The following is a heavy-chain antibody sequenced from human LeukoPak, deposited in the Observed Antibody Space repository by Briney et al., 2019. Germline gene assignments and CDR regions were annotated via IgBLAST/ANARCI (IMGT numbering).Heavy chain of an antibody. CDR2: INSGSST. J-gene: IGHJ3*02. V-gene: IGHV3-74*01. CDR1: GFTFSSYA. D-gene: IGHD3-22*01. CDR3: VRDEYKRDYYSYAFDI. Sequence: AGGSLRLSCAASGFTFSSYAMSWVRQPPGKGLVWVSRINSGSSTSYADSVKGRFTISRDNAKNTLYLQMNSLRAEDTAVYYCVRDEYKRDYYSYAFDIWGQGTMVTVSS.